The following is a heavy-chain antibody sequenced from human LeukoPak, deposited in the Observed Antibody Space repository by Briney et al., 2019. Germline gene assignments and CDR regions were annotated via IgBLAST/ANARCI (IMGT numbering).Heavy chain of an antibody. CDR2: ISAYNGNT. CDR1: GYTFTSYG. J-gene: IGHJ6*02. D-gene: IGHD2-2*01. CDR3: ARDQIVVVPAAIVYYYYGMDV. Sequence: GASVKVSCKASGYTFTSYGISWVRQAPGQGLEWMGWISAYNGNTNYAQKLQGRVTMTTDTSTSTAYMELRSLRSDDTAVYYCARDQIVVVPAAIVYYYYGMDVWGQGTTVTVSS. V-gene: IGHV1-18*01.